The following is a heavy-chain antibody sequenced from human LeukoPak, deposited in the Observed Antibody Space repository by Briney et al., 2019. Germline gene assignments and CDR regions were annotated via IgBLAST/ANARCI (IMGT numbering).Heavy chain of an antibody. V-gene: IGHV3-33*08. CDR1: GFTFSSYD. J-gene: IGHJ6*02. D-gene: IGHD6-13*01. CDR3: ARGQPPSYYDMDV. CDR2: IWSDGSTK. Sequence: PGGSLRLSCAASGFTFSSYDMHWVRQAPGKGLEWVAVIWSDGSTKYYADSVKGRFTISRDNSKNTLYLQMNSLRAEDTAVYYCARGQPPSYYDMDVWGQGTTVTVSS.